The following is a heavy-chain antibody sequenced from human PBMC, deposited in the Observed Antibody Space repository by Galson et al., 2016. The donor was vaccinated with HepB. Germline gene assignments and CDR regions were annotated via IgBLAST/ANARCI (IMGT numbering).Heavy chain of an antibody. CDR2: FGDGGDI. D-gene: IGHD4-23*01. J-gene: IGHJ4*02. CDR1: GFTFRSFS. Sequence: SLRLSCAVSGFTFRSFSMNWVRQAPGKGPEWVSTFGDGGDIYYADSVKGRFTISRDNSRNTLYLQMNSLRADDTAVYYCAGVPSGKRLDYWGQGTLVTVSS. CDR3: AGVPSGKRLDY. V-gene: IGHV3-21*04.